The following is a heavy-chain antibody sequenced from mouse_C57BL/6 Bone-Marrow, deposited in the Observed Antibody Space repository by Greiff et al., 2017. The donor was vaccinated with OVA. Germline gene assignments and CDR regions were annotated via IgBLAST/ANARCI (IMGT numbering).Heavy chain of an antibody. D-gene: IGHD2-5*01. V-gene: IGHV1-81*01. J-gene: IGHJ2*01. CDR2: IYPRSGNT. CDR3: ARSGAYYSNYEDY. Sequence: VQLVESGAELARPGASVKLSCKASGYTFTSYGISWVKQRTGQGLEWIGEIYPRSGNTYYNEKFKGKATLTADKSSSTAYMELRSLTSEDSAVYFCARSGAYYSNYEDYWGQGTTLTVSS. CDR1: GYTFTSYG.